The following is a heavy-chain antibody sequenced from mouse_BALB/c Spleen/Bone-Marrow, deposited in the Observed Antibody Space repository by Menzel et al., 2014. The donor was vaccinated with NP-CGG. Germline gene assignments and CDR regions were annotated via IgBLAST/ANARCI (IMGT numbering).Heavy chain of an antibody. V-gene: IGHV14-3*02. Sequence: EVQLQQSGAELVKPGASVKLSCTGSGFNTKDTFMHWVKQRPEQGLEWIGRIDPANGNTKYDPKFQGKATITADTSSNTAYLQLTSLTSEDTAVYYCTRGEDYWGQGTTLAVSS. CDR3: TRGEDY. CDR1: GFNTKDTF. J-gene: IGHJ2*01. CDR2: IDPANGNT.